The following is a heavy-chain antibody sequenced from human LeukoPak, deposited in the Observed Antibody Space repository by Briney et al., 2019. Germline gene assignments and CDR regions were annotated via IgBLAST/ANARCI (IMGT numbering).Heavy chain of an antibody. D-gene: IGHD3-3*01. J-gene: IGHJ4*02. CDR3: ARHGYDFWSGYSFDY. CDR2: IYPGDSDT. Sequence: GESLQISCQGSGSIFTSYWIGWVRQVPGKGLEWMGIIYPGDSDTRNRPSFQGQVTISDDKSISPAYLQWSSLKASDTAMYYCARHGYDFWSGYSFDYWGQGTLVTVSS. V-gene: IGHV5-51*01. CDR1: GSIFTSYW.